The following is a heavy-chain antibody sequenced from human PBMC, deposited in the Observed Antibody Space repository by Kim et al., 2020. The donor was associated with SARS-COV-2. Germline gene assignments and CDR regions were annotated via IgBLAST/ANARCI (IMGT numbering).Heavy chain of an antibody. CDR2: ISGSGAST. J-gene: IGHJ4*02. V-gene: IGHV3-23*01. CDR3: AKDGRIAAANTGY. Sequence: GGSLRLSCAASGFTFSSYAMSWVRQAPGKGLEWVSVISGSGASTYYADSVKGRFTISRDNSKNTLYLQMNSLRAEDTAVYYCAKDGRIAAANTGYCGQGTLVTVSS. D-gene: IGHD6-13*01. CDR1: GFTFSSYA.